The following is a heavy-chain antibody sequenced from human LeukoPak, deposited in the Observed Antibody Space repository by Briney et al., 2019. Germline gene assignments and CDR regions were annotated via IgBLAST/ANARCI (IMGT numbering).Heavy chain of an antibody. Sequence: GASVKVSCKASGGTFSSYAISWVRQAPGQGLEWMGGIIPIFGTANYAQKFQGRVTITADESTSTAYMELSSLRSEDTAVYYCAREAPSDCSSTSCYDPYYYYGMDVWGQGTTVTVSS. CDR1: GGTFSSYA. J-gene: IGHJ6*02. D-gene: IGHD2-2*01. CDR2: IIPIFGTA. CDR3: AREAPSDCSSTSCYDPYYYYGMDV. V-gene: IGHV1-69*13.